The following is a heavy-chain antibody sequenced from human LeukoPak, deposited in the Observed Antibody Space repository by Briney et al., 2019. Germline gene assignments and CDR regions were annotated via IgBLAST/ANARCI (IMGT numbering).Heavy chain of an antibody. V-gene: IGHV4-34*01. CDR1: GGSFSGYY. J-gene: IGHJ6*03. D-gene: IGHD5-18*01. CDR3: ARSGYSYGSPIYYYYHYMDV. Sequence: SETLSLTCAVYGGSFSGYYWSWLRQPPGKWLEWIGEINHSGSTNYNPSLKSRVTISVDTSKNQFSLKLSSVTAADTAVYYCARSGYSYGSPIYYYYHYMDVWGKGTTVTVSS. CDR2: INHSGST.